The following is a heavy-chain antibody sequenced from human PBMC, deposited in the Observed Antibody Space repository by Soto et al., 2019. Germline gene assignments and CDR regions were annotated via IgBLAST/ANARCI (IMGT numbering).Heavy chain of an antibody. D-gene: IGHD3-3*01. CDR2: ISGSGGST. Sequence: GGSLRLSCAASGFTFSSYAMRWVRQAPGKGLEWVSAISGSGGSTYYADSVKGRFTISRDNSKNTLYLQMNSLRAEDTAVYYCASDRVTIFGVVIIPFDYWGQGTLVTVSS. CDR3: ASDRVTIFGVVIIPFDY. J-gene: IGHJ4*02. CDR1: GFTFSSYA. V-gene: IGHV3-23*01.